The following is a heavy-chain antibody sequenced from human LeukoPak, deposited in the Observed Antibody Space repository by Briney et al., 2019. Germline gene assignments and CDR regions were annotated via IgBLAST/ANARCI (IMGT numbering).Heavy chain of an antibody. V-gene: IGHV3-33*01. J-gene: IGHJ4*02. CDR2: TWSDGRSE. CDR3: ARDRGNDYFDS. Sequence: PGRSLRLSCVVSGVSLSSHGIHWVRQAPGKRLEWLTFTWSDGRSEYYADSVKGRFSVSRDNSKNTVYLQIDSLRVEDTAVYYCARDRGNDYFDSWGQGTLVTVSS. CDR1: GVSLSSHG.